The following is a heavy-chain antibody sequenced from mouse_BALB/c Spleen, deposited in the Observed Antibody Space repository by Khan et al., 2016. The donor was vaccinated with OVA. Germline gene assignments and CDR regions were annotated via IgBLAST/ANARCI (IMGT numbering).Heavy chain of an antibody. D-gene: IGHD1-1*01. Sequence: EVQLQELGPGLVKPSQSLSLTCTVTGYSITNNYAWNWIRQFPGNKLEWMGYISYSGSTNYNPSLKSRISITRDTSKNQFFLQLNSVTTEDTATYYCARGNYYGYYFDYWGQGTTLTVSS. J-gene: IGHJ2*01. CDR1: GYSITNNYA. V-gene: IGHV3-2*02. CDR3: ARGNYYGYYFDY. CDR2: ISYSGST.